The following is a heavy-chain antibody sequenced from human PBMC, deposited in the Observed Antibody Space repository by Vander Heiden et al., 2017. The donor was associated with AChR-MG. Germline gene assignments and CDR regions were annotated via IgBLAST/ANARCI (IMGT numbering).Heavy chain of an antibody. D-gene: IGHD3-10*01. CDR2: IGIAGDT. V-gene: IGHV3-13*01. CDR3: ARGTRGFDP. CDR1: GFPFSDYD. J-gene: IGHJ5*02. Sequence: EVQVVESGGGLVQPGESLRLSCAPSGFPFSDYDFHWVRQATGRGLEWVSGIGIAGDTYYLASVKGRFTISRENAKSSLYLQMNSLRPGDTAVYYCARGTRGFDPWGQGTLVTVSS.